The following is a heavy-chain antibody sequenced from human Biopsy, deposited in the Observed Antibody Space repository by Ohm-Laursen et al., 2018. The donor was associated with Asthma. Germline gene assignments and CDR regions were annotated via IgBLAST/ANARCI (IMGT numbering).Heavy chain of an antibody. D-gene: IGHD2-2*01. J-gene: IGHJ4*02. Sequence: SVKVSCKSLGGTLNTYVIGWVRQAPGQGLEWMGGINSVFGTTTYPQKFQDRVTITADDSASTVYMELSSLRSEDTAVYYCARKAGSCISRTCYSLDFWGQGTLVTVSS. CDR3: ARKAGSCISRTCYSLDF. CDR1: GGTLNTYV. CDR2: INSVFGTT. V-gene: IGHV1-69*13.